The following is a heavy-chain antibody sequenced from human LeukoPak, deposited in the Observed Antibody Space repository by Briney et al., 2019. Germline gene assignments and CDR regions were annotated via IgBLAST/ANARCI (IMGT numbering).Heavy chain of an antibody. J-gene: IGHJ4*02. D-gene: IGHD3-10*01. V-gene: IGHV3-23*01. CDR1: GSTFSSYA. CDR3: AKDPQLLRFGELWNYFDY. CDR2: IVGSGGGT. Sequence: GGSLRLSCAASGSTFSSYAMSWVRRAPGRGLEWVSAIVGSGGGTYYADSVKGRFTTSRDNSKNTLYLQMNSLRAEDTAVYYCAKDPQLLRFGELWNYFDYWGQGTLVTVSS.